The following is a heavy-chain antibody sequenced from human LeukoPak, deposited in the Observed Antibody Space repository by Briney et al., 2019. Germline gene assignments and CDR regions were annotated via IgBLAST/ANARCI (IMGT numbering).Heavy chain of an antibody. CDR2: ISSKGDYI. CDR3: VRGMQPSLMRASGMSY. D-gene: IGHD2-8*01. Sequence: GGSLRLSCTASGFPFNIYSMAWVRQAPGKGLEWVSSISSKGDYIFYADSVKGRFTISRDSSANSMYLQMNSLRAEDAAVYYCVRGMQPSLMRASGMSYWGQGTLVIVSS. CDR1: GFPFNIYS. J-gene: IGHJ4*02. V-gene: IGHV3-23*01.